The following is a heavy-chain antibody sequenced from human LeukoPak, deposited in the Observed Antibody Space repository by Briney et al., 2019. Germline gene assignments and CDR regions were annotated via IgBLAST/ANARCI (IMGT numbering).Heavy chain of an antibody. J-gene: IGHJ3*02. CDR1: GFTFSTYA. Sequence: GGSLRLSCAASGFTFSTYAMTWVRQAPGKGLEWVSGISGNSDMTYYADSVKGRFSISRDNSKNTLYLQMNSLRAEDTAVYYCARSSGEVMTDAFDIWGQGTMVTVSS. V-gene: IGHV3-23*01. CDR2: ISGNSDMT. D-gene: IGHD3-16*01. CDR3: ARSSGEVMTDAFDI.